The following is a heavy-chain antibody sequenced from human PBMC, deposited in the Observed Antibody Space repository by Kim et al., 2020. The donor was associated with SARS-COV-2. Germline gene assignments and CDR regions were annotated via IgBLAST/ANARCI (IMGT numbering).Heavy chain of an antibody. D-gene: IGHD2-2*01. CDR1: GFTFSSYA. Sequence: GGSLRLSCAASGFTFSSYAMHWVRQAPGKGLEWVAVISYDGSNKYYADSVKGRFTISRDNSKNTLYLQMNSLRAEDTAVYYCARESSTSFYYYYYYGMDV. V-gene: IGHV3-30*04. CDR2: ISYDGSNK. J-gene: IGHJ6*01. CDR3: ARESSTSFYYYYYYGMDV.